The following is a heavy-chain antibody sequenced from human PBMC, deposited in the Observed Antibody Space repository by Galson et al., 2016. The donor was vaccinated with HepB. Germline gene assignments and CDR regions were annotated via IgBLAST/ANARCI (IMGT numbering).Heavy chain of an antibody. V-gene: IGHV3-23*01. CDR1: GFTFSTYA. D-gene: IGHD5-12*01. Sequence: SLRLSCASSGFTFSTYAMSWVRRVPGKGLEWVSSVSGSGGISYADSVKGRFTISRDNSKNTLYLQMNSLRVEDTAVYYCTKGRGAGYNGKEWNFEYWGQGILVTVSS. J-gene: IGHJ4*02. CDR2: VSGSGGI. CDR3: TKGRGAGYNGKEWNFEY.